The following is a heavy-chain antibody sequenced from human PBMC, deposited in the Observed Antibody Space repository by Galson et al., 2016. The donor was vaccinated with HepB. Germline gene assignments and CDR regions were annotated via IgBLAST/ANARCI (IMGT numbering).Heavy chain of an antibody. CDR2: MSPNSGRS. J-gene: IGHJ4*02. D-gene: IGHD1-26*01. CDR1: GHMFTSFE. V-gene: IGHV1-8*01. CDR3: ARQSGGHSE. Sequence: SVKVSCKASGHMFTSFEFNWVRQVPGQGLEWMGWMSPNSGRSGSAQKFQGRVTMTGNTSISTAYLELTSLRSEDTAVYFCARQSGGHSEWGQGTLVTVSS.